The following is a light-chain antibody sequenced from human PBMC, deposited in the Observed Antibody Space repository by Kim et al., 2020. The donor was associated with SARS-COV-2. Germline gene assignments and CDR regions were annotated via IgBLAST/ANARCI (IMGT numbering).Light chain of an antibody. CDR3: QVWDSSTV. Sequence: SYELTQPLSVSVALGQTARITCGGNNIGSKNVHWYQQKPGQAPVLVIYRDSNRPSGIPARFYGSNSGNTATLTISRAQAGDEADYYCQVWDSSTVFG. V-gene: IGLV3-9*01. CDR2: RDS. J-gene: IGLJ3*02. CDR1: NIGSKN.